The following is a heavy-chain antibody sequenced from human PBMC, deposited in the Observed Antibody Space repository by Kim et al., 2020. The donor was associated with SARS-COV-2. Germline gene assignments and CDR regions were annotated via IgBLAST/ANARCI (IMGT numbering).Heavy chain of an antibody. CDR1: GFSFTSYW. J-gene: IGHJ4*02. V-gene: IGHV5-10-1*01. D-gene: IGHD5-12*01. CDR2: IDPSDSYI. Sequence: GESLKISCKGSGFSFTSYWITWVRQLPGKGLEWMGRIDPSDSYINDSPSFRGHVTLSVDKSINTAYLEWSSLQASDTAMYYCVRSVYGYSGYDSVGYWGQGTLVIVS. CDR3: VRSVYGYSGYDSVGY.